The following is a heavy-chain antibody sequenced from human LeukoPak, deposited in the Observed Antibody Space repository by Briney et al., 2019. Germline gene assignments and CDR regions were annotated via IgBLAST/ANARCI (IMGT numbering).Heavy chain of an antibody. V-gene: IGHV3-23*01. Sequence: PGGSLRLSCAASGFTFSSYAMSWVRQAPGKGLEWVSAISGSGGSTYYADSVKGRFTISRDNSKNTLYLQMNSLRAEDTAVYYCAKAPRFPFQIVVVTRRHWFDPWGQGTLVTVSS. CDR3: AKAPRFPFQIVVVTRRHWFDP. D-gene: IGHD2-21*02. CDR1: GFTFSSYA. CDR2: ISGSGGST. J-gene: IGHJ5*02.